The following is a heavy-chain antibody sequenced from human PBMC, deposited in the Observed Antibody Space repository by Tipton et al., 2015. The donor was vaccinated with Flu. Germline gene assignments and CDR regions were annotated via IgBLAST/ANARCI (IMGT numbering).Heavy chain of an antibody. CDR2: IYYSGST. Sequence: LRLSCTVSGGSISSYYWSWIRQPPGKGLEWIGYIYYSGSTNYNPSLKSRVTISVDTYKNQFSLKLSSVTAADTAVYYCARVCDPRIRYFDLWGRGALGTVSS. J-gene: IGHJ2*01. CDR1: GGSISSYY. CDR3: ARVCDPRIRYFDL. D-gene: IGHD3-10*01. V-gene: IGHV4-59*01.